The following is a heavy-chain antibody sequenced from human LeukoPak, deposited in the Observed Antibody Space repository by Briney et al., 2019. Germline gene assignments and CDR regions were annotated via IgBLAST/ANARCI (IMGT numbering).Heavy chain of an antibody. CDR1: GGSISSYY. CDR2: IYYSGST. Sequence: SETLSLTCTVSGGSISSYYWSWIRQPPGKGLEWIGYIYYSGSTNYNPSLKSRVTISVDTSKNQFSLKLSSVPAADTAVYYCARGDGPDPYFDYWGQGTLVTVSS. J-gene: IGHJ4*02. D-gene: IGHD5-24*01. V-gene: IGHV4-59*01. CDR3: ARGDGPDPYFDY.